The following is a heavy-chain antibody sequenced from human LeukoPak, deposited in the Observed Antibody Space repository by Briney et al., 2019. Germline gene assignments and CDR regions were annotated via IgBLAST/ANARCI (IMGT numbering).Heavy chain of an antibody. CDR1: GFTFSSYA. V-gene: IGHV3-30*04. D-gene: IGHD3-22*01. CDR2: ISYDGSNK. J-gene: IGHJ5*02. CDR3: ARDPAAYYYDSSGYPHH. Sequence: GRSPRLSCAASGFTFSSYAMHWVRQAPGKGLEWVAVISYDGSNKYYADSVKGRFTISRDNSKNTLYLQMNSLRAEDTAVYYCARDPAAYYYDSSGYPHHWGQGTLVTVSS.